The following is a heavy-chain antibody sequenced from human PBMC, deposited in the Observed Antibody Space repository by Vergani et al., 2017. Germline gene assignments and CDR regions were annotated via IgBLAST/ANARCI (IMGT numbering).Heavy chain of an antibody. CDR3: ARDPLYSTTWPFLLLDMDV. J-gene: IGHJ6*02. V-gene: IGHV4-61*02. Sequence: QVQLQESGPGLVRPSQTLSLPCTVSGGSISSGSYYWSWFRQPAGKGLEWIGRFYTGGGTSYNPSLKSRFTISVDTSKNQFSLQLSSVTAADTAVYYCARDPLYSTTWPFLLLDMDVWGQGTTVTVS. CDR1: GGSISSGSYY. CDR2: FYTGGGT. D-gene: IGHD6-13*01.